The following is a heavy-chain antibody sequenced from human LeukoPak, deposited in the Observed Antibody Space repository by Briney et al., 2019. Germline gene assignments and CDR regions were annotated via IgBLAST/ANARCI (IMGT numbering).Heavy chain of an antibody. D-gene: IGHD3-22*01. Sequence: GESLKISCKGSGYSFTSYWIGWVRQMPGKGLEGMGITYPGDSDTRYSPSSQGQVTISADNSISTDYQQWSSLKASDTAMYYCARRGWDSSGLLFDYWGQGTLVTVSS. J-gene: IGHJ4*02. CDR2: TYPGDSDT. CDR3: ARRGWDSSGLLFDY. CDR1: GYSFTSYW. V-gene: IGHV5-51*01.